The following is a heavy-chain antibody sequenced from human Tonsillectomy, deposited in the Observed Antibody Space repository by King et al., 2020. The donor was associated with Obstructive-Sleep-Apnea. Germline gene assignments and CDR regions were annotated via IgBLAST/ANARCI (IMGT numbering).Heavy chain of an antibody. CDR3: ARDRGDYDILTGFTPDAFDV. Sequence: VKLVESGGGVVQPGRSLRLSCAASGFSFSSYGMHWVRQAPGKGLEGVAVIWYDGSNKYYVDSVKGRFTISRDNSKNTLYLQMNSLGAEDTAVYYCARDRGDYDILTGFTPDAFDVWGQGTMVTVSS. D-gene: IGHD3-9*01. V-gene: IGHV3-33*01. CDR2: IWYDGSNK. CDR1: GFSFSSYG. J-gene: IGHJ3*01.